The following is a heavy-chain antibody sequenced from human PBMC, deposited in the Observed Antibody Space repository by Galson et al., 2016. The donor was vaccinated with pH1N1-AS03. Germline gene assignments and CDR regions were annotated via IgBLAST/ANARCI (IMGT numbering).Heavy chain of an antibody. V-gene: IGHV3-7*03. J-gene: IGHJ4*02. CDR3: AGFGKNGWDLDS. CDR2: INPGGRGL. Sequence: SLRLSCAASGFTFSIYWMTWVRQTPGKGLEWVATINPGGRGLYYADSLQGRFSISRDDAKNSLYLQTSSRRVDDTAVYYCAGFGKNGWDLDSWGQGTLVSVSS. CDR1: GFTFSIYW. D-gene: IGHD6-19*01.